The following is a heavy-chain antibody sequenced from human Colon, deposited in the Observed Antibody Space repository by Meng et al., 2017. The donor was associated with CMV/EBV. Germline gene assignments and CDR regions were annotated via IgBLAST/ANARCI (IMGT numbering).Heavy chain of an antibody. Sequence: GESLKISCAASGFTFSSFSMNWVRQAPGKGLEWVSSISSAGGSYIYYADSVKGRFTISRDNAKNSLYLQMNSLRVEDTAIYYCARDSVPAPRGLTKWFDPWGQGTLVTVSS. CDR2: ISSAGGSYI. CDR1: GFTFSSFS. CDR3: ARDSVPAPRGLTKWFDP. V-gene: IGHV3-21*01. J-gene: IGHJ5*02. D-gene: IGHD2-2*01.